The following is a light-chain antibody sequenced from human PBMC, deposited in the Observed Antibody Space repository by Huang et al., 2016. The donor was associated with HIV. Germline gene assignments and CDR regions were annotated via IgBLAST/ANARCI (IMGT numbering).Light chain of an antibody. V-gene: IGKV1-39*01. CDR3: QQSYGALSS. Sequence: IQMTQSPTSLSASVGYKVFISCRTSQSVGTYLNWYQQKPGTAPKLLISSASTRHRGVPSRFSGGGSGTVFTLTMRGLQLDDFATYFCQQSYGALSSFGPGTRLKIK. J-gene: IGKJ5*01. CDR1: QSVGTY. CDR2: SAS.